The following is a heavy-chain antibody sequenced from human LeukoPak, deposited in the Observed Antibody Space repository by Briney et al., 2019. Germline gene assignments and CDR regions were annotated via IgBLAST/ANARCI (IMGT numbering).Heavy chain of an antibody. Sequence: SETLSLTCTVSGGSISIYYWSWIRQPPRKGLEWIGYIYYSGSTNYNPSLKSRVTISVDTSKNQFSLRLSSVTAADTAVYYCARSHGSGSYYDNWFDPWGQGTLVTVSS. CDR1: GGSISIYY. J-gene: IGHJ5*02. D-gene: IGHD3-10*01. V-gene: IGHV4-59*01. CDR3: ARSHGSGSYYDNWFDP. CDR2: IYYSGST.